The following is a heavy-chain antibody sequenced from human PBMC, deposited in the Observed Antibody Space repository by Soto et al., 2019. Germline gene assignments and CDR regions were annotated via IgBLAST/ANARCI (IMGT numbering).Heavy chain of an antibody. J-gene: IGHJ5*02. Sequence: EGQLVESGGGRGKPGGSLRLSCAASGFAFQTYTMEWLRQPPGKGLEWVSSITISGNYIYYADSVKGRFTISRDNGRNSVYLQMNSLRAEDTAVYYCAKVGVLRTNFRWFDLWGQGTLVTVSS. CDR2: ITISGNYI. D-gene: IGHD2-8*01. V-gene: IGHV3-21*01. CDR1: GFAFQTYT. CDR3: AKVGVLRTNFRWFDL.